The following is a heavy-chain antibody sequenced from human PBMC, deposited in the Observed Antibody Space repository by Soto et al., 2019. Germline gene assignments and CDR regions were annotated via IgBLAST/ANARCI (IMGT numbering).Heavy chain of an antibody. CDR3: ARGRCQQIYDALDI. V-gene: IGHV1-2*02. J-gene: IGHJ3*02. CDR1: GFIYIDYY. D-gene: IGHD5-12*01. Sequence: QVQLVQSGAEVKKPGASVKVSCKASGFIYIDYYMHWVRQAPGQGPEWMGWINPKSGGTKYAQKFQGRVTMTRDTSISTVYMEVSGLRLDDTAVHYCARGRCQQIYDALDIWGQGTMVTVSS. CDR2: INPKSGGT.